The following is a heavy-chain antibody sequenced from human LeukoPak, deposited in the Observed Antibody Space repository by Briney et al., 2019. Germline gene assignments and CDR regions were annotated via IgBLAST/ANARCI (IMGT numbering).Heavy chain of an antibody. Sequence: GGSLRLSCAASGFTFSDYYMSWIRQAPGKGLEWVANIKQDGSEKYYVDSVKGRFTISRDNAKNSLYLQMNSLRAEDTAVYYCARAYDILPYNYFDYWGQGTLVTVSS. CDR3: ARAYDILPYNYFDY. V-gene: IGHV3-7*04. CDR2: IKQDGSEK. D-gene: IGHD3-9*01. J-gene: IGHJ4*02. CDR1: GFTFSDYY.